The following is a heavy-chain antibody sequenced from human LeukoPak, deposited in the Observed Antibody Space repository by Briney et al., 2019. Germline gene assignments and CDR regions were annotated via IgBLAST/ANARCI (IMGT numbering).Heavy chain of an antibody. CDR1: GFTFSSYA. CDR3: AKVTGSGSYLHYFDY. D-gene: IGHD3-10*01. J-gene: IGHJ4*02. V-gene: IGHV3-23*01. Sequence: GGSLRLSCAASGFTFSSYAISWVRQAPGKGLEWVSAISGSGGSTYYADSVKGRFTISRDNSKNTLYLQMNSLRAEDTAVYYCAKVTGSGSYLHYFDYWGQGTLVTVSS. CDR2: ISGSGGST.